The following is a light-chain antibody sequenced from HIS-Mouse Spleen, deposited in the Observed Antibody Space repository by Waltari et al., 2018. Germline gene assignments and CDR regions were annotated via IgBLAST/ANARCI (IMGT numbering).Light chain of an antibody. CDR3: YSTDSSGNHRV. J-gene: IGLJ2*01. V-gene: IGLV3-10*01. CDR1: ALPKKY. Sequence: SYELTQPPSVPVSPGQTARITCPGVALPKKYAYWYQQKSGQAPVLVIYEDSKRPSGIPERFSGSSSGTMATLTISGAQVEDEADYYCYSTDSSGNHRVFGGGTKLTVL. CDR2: EDS.